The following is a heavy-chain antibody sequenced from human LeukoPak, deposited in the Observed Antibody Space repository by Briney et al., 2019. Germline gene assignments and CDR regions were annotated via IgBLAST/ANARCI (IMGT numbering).Heavy chain of an antibody. CDR2: MNPNSGNT. CDR1: GYTFTSYD. D-gene: IGHD6-25*01. J-gene: IGHJ3*02. Sequence: ASVKVSCKTSGYTFTSYDINWVRQATGQGLEWMGWMNPNSGNTGYAQKFQGRVTMTRNTSISTAYMELSRLRSEDTAVYYCATYRNSGDAFDIWGQGTLVTVSS. CDR3: ATYRNSGDAFDI. V-gene: IGHV1-8*01.